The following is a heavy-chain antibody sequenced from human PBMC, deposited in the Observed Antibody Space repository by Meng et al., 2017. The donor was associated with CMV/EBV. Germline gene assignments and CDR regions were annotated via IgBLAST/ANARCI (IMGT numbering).Heavy chain of an antibody. D-gene: IGHD2-2*01. V-gene: IGHV3-23*01. J-gene: IGHJ4*02. CDR1: GFIFSHYG. CDR3: AKALCSTTTCTFDY. CDR2: ISSSGGTT. Sequence: GESLKISCAASGFIFSHYGIHWVRQAPGKGLEWVSGISSSGGTTHHADSVKDRFTISRDNSINTLYLQMSSLRPDDTAVFYCAKALCSTTTCTFDYWGQGILVTVSS.